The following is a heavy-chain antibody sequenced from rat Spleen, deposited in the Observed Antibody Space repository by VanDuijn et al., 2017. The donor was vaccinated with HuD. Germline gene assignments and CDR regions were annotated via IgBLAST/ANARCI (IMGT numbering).Heavy chain of an antibody. Sequence: EVQLVESDGGLVQPGKSLKLSCAASGFTFSSFAMAWVRQAPKKGLEWVASITPGDSTTYYPDSVKGRFTISRDNAKSTLYLQMDSLRSEDTATYYCATGGTTTGDYWGQGVMVTVSS. J-gene: IGHJ2*01. D-gene: IGHD1-5*01. CDR3: ATGGTTTGDY. CDR1: GFTFSSFA. V-gene: IGHV5-17*01. CDR2: ITPGDSTT.